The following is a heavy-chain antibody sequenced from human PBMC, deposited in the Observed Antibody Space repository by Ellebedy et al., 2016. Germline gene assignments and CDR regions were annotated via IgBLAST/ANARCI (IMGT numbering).Heavy chain of an antibody. Sequence: ASVKVSCKASGYTFTSYGITWVRQAPGQGLEWMGWISAYNGNTNYAQKFQGRVTMTTDTSTSTAYMELRSLRSDDTAVYYSARAPLGRDGYNSFDYWGQGTLVTVSS. J-gene: IGHJ4*02. D-gene: IGHD5-24*01. V-gene: IGHV1-18*01. CDR2: ISAYNGNT. CDR3: ARAPLGRDGYNSFDY. CDR1: GYTFTSYG.